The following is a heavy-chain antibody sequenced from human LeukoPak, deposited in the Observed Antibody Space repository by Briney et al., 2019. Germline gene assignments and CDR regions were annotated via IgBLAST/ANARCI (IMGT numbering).Heavy chain of an antibody. Sequence: PSETLSLTFTVSGGSISSYYWSWIRQPPGKGLEWIGYIYYSGSTNYNPSLKSRVTISVDTSKNQFSLELSSVTAADTAVYYCARGYSSTWGYFEYWGQGALVTVSS. D-gene: IGHD6-6*01. J-gene: IGHJ4*02. CDR3: ARGYSSTWGYFEY. CDR1: GGSISSYY. CDR2: IYYSGST. V-gene: IGHV4-59*01.